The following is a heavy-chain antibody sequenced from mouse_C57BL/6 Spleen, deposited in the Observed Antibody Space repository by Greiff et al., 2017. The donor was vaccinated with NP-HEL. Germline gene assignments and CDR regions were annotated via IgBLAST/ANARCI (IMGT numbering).Heavy chain of an antibody. Sequence: VQLHQSGPELVKPGASVKISCKASGYTFTDYYMNWVKQSHGKSLEWIGDINPNNGGTSYNQKFKGKATLTVDKSSSTAYMELRSLTSEDSAVYYCARSPGTRYFDVWGTGTTVTVSS. V-gene: IGHV1-26*01. D-gene: IGHD4-1*01. J-gene: IGHJ1*03. CDR1: GYTFTDYY. CDR3: ARSPGTRYFDV. CDR2: INPNNGGT.